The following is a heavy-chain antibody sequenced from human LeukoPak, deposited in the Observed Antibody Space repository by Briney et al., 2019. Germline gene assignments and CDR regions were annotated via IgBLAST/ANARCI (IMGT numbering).Heavy chain of an antibody. CDR1: GGSISSYY. J-gene: IGHJ2*01. V-gene: IGHV4-59*01. Sequence: SETLSLTCTVSGGSISSYYWSWIRQPPGKGLGWIGYIYYSGSTNYNPSLKSRVTISVDTSKNQFSLKLSSVTAADTAVYYCARTLRYYDSSDYWYFDLWGRGTLVTVSS. D-gene: IGHD3-22*01. CDR3: ARTLRYYDSSDYWYFDL. CDR2: IYYSGST.